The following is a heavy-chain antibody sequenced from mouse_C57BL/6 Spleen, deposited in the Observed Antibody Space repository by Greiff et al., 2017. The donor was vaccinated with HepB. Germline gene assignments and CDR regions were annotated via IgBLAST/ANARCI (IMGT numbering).Heavy chain of an antibody. CDR3: ARSQLGRNWFAY. CDR1: GYTFTSYW. CDR2: IDPSDSYT. V-gene: IGHV1-59*01. Sequence: QVQLQQPGAELVRPGPSVKLSCKASGYTFTSYWMHWVKQRPGQGLEWIGVIDPSDSYTNYNQKFKGKATLTVDTSSSTAYMQLSSLTSEDSAVYYCARSQLGRNWFAYWGQGTLVTVSA. J-gene: IGHJ3*01. D-gene: IGHD4-1*02.